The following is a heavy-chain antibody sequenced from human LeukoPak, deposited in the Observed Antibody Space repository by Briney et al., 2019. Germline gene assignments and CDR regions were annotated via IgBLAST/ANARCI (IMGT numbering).Heavy chain of an antibody. D-gene: IGHD3-3*01. J-gene: IGHJ4*02. CDR3: AAYDFWSGNFDY. Sequence: ASVKVSCKASGYTFTSYDINWVRQATGQGLEWMGWINPNSGGTNYAQKFQGRVTMTRDTSISTAYMELSRLRSDDTAVYYCAAYDFWSGNFDYWGQGTLVTVSS. V-gene: IGHV1-2*02. CDR1: GYTFTSYD. CDR2: INPNSGGT.